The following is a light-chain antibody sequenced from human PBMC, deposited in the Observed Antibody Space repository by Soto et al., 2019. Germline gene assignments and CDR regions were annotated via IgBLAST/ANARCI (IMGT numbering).Light chain of an antibody. CDR2: SNN. V-gene: IGLV1-44*01. CDR3: QSYDSSLSGYV. J-gene: IGLJ1*01. Sequence: QSVLTQPPSASGTPGQRVTISCSGSSSNIGRNTVNWYQQLPGTAPKLLIYSNNQRPSGVPDRFSGSKSGTSASLAISGLQAEDEADYYCQSYDSSLSGYVFGTGTKVTVL. CDR1: SSNIGRNT.